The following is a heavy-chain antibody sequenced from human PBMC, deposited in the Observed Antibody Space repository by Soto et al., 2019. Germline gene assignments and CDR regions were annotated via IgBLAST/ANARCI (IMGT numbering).Heavy chain of an antibody. CDR2: IYYSGST. CDR3: ASSSFYSSSWYYFDY. D-gene: IGHD6-13*01. Sequence: SETLSLTYTVSGGSISSYYWSWLRQPPGKGLEWIGYIYYSGSTNYNPSLKSRVTISVDTSKNQFSLKLSSVTAADTAVYYCASSSFYSSSWYYFDYWGQGTLVTVSS. CDR1: GGSISSYY. J-gene: IGHJ4*02. V-gene: IGHV4-59*01.